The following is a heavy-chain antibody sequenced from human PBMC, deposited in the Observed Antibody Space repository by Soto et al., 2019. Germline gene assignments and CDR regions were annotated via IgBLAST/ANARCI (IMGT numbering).Heavy chain of an antibody. CDR1: GYRFTSYW. CDR3: ARRYNAYYFDY. CDR2: IYPGDSDT. J-gene: IGHJ4*02. D-gene: IGHD1-1*01. V-gene: IGHV5-51*01. Sequence: PGESLKISCKGSGYRFTSYWIGWVRQMPGKGLEWMGTIYPGDSDTRHSPSFQGQVTISADKSTTTAYLQWSGLKASDTAMYYCARRYNAYYFDYWGQGISVTVSS.